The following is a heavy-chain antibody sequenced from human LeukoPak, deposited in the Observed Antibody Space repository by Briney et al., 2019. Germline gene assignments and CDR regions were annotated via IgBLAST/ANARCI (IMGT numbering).Heavy chain of an antibody. Sequence: SETLSLTCTVSGGSISSSSYYWGWIRQPPGKGLEWIGSIYYSGSTYYSPSLKSRVTISVDTSKNQFSLKLSSVTAADTAVYYCARSARLRFLEWLSTFDYWGQGTLVTVSS. J-gene: IGHJ4*02. CDR2: IYYSGST. V-gene: IGHV4-39*01. CDR1: GGSISSSSYY. CDR3: ARSARLRFLEWLSTFDY. D-gene: IGHD3-3*01.